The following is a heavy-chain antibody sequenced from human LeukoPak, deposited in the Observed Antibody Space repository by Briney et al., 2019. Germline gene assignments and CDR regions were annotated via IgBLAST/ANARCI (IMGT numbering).Heavy chain of an antibody. CDR1: GGSISSYY. CDR3: ARGVKLEDSSSSRNWYYDL. V-gene: IGHV4-59*08. CDR2: ISYSGST. D-gene: IGHD6-6*01. J-gene: IGHJ2*01. Sequence: TSETLSLICTVSGGSISSYYWSWIWQPPGKGLEWIGYISYSGSTNYNPSLKSRVTITVDTSKNQFSLKLSSVTAADTAVYYCARGVKLEDSSSSRNWYYDLWGRGTLVTVSS.